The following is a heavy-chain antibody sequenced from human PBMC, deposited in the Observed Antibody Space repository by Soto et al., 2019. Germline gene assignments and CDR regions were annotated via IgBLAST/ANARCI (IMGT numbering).Heavy chain of an antibody. CDR3: VKERDEQICLEDYGMDV. CDR2: ISYDGTDK. D-gene: IGHD3-10*02. CDR1: GFTFSSYG. J-gene: IGHJ6*02. Sequence: QVQLVECGGGVVQPGRSLRLSCAASGFTFSSYGLHWVLQAPGKGLEWVSLISYDGTDKYYEDSVKGRFTISRDNSKNTRYLQMSSLGAEDTAVYYCVKERDEQICLEDYGMDVWGQGTTVTV. V-gene: IGHV3-30*18.